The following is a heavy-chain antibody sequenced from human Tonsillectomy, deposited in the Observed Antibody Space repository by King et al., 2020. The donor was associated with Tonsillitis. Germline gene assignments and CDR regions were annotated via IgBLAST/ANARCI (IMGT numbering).Heavy chain of an antibody. CDR3: VKDMFAVSSSYLNFDY. D-gene: IGHD6-6*01. CDR1: GFTFDNYA. Sequence: VQLVESGGVVVQPGGSLRLSCAASGFTFDNYAMYCVRQAPGKGLEGISLITWDGGSTYYGDSVRGRFTISRDNTKKSLYLQMNSLRPEDTALYYCVKDMFAVSSSYLNFDYCGQGTLVTVAS. J-gene: IGHJ4*02. V-gene: IGHV3-43D*03. CDR2: ITWDGGST.